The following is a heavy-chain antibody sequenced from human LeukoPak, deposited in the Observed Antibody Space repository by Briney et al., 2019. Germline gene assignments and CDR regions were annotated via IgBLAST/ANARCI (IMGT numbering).Heavy chain of an antibody. Sequence: GGSLRLSCAASGFTFSSYSMNWVRQAPGKGLEWVSSISSSSSYIYYADSVKSRFTISRDNAKNSLYLQMNSLRAEDTAVYYCARAGQWLGNFDYWGQGTLVTVSS. V-gene: IGHV3-21*01. CDR1: GFTFSSYS. J-gene: IGHJ4*02. D-gene: IGHD6-19*01. CDR2: ISSSSSYI. CDR3: ARAGQWLGNFDY.